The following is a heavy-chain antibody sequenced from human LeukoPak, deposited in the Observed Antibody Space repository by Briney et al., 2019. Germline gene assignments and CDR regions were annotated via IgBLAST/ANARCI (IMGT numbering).Heavy chain of an antibody. V-gene: IGHV3-74*01. CDR1: GLSFSSYW. CDR3: APSAVTGAP. J-gene: IGHJ5*02. Sequence: PGGSLRLSCVVSGLSFSSYWMHWVRQVPGKGLVWVSRINPDGSSTSYADSVKGRFTISGDNAQNTLYLRMNSLRAEDTAVYYCAPSAVTGAPWGQGNLVTVSS. D-gene: IGHD4-11*01. CDR2: INPDGSST.